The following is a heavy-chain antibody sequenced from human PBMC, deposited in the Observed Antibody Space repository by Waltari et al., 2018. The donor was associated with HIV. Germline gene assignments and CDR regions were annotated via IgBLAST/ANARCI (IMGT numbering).Heavy chain of an antibody. CDR3: ARDIAVVIAAPLRPYGMDV. J-gene: IGHJ6*02. CDR2: IYYSGST. D-gene: IGHD2-15*01. CDR1: GGSFTSHSYS. V-gene: IGHV4-39*01. Sequence: QLQLQESGPGLVKPSETLSLTCTVSGGSFTSHSYSWAWIRQPPGKGLEWVGNIYYSGSTYYNPSLKSRVSISVNTSKNQFSLKLTSVTAADTAVYYCARDIAVVIAAPLRPYGMDVWGQGTTVTVSS.